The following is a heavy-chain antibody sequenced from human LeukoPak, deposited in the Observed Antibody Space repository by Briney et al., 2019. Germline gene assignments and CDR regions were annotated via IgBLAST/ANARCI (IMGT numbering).Heavy chain of an antibody. CDR2: INYSGTT. J-gene: IGHJ3*02. V-gene: IGHV4-39*07. CDR1: GGSISSSTYY. D-gene: IGHD3-3*01. CDR3: ARGNPSTIFGYAFDI. Sequence: SETLSLTCSVSGGSISSSTYYWGWIRQPPGKGLEWIATINYSGTTHYNPSLKSRVTISADTSNNQFSLKLSSVTAADTAVYYCARGNPSTIFGYAFDIWGQGTMVTVSS.